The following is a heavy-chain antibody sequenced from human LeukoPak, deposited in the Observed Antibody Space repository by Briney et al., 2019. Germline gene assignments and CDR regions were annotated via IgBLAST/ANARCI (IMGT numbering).Heavy chain of an antibody. Sequence: ASVKVSCKASGYTFTSYATHWVRQAPGQRLEWMGWINAGNGNTKYSQKFQGRVTITRDTSASTAYMELSSLRSEDTAVYYCARRSRTHYYDSSGYPSPFDYWGQGTLVTVSS. V-gene: IGHV1-3*01. D-gene: IGHD3-22*01. CDR3: ARRSRTHYYDSSGYPSPFDY. CDR2: INAGNGNT. J-gene: IGHJ4*02. CDR1: GYTFTSYA.